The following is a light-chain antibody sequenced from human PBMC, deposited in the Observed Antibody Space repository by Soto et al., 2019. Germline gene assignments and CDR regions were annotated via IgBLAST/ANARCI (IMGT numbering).Light chain of an antibody. CDR3: QQYISYPHT. Sequence: DIQMTQFPSTLSASVGDRVTITCRASQTTNTWLAWYQQKPGPAPKLPISDASRFEGGVPSRLSASGSGTEFTLTISSLQPDDRATYYGQQYISYPHTFGQGTQVEIK. CDR1: QTTNTW. J-gene: IGKJ2*01. CDR2: DAS. V-gene: IGKV1-5*01.